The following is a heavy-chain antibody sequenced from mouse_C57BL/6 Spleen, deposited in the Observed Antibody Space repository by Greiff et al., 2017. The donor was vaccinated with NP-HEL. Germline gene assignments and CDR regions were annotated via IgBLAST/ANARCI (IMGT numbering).Heavy chain of an antibody. D-gene: IGHD2-4*01. CDR2: IDPSDSET. CDR1: GYTFTSYW. Sequence: QVHVKQPGAELVRPGSSVKLSCKASGYTFTSYWMHWVKQRPIQGLEWIGNIDPSDSETHYNQKFKDKATLTVDKSSSTAYMQLSSLTSEDSAVYYCAAGLDDYDGYFDVWGTGTTVTVSS. V-gene: IGHV1-52*01. CDR3: AAGLDDYDGYFDV. J-gene: IGHJ1*03.